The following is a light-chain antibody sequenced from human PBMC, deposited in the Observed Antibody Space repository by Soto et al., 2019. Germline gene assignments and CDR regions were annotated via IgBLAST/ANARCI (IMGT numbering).Light chain of an antibody. CDR3: QQYNSYS. CDR1: QSVSNW. V-gene: IGKV1-5*01. J-gene: IGKJ1*01. Sequence: DIQMTQSPSTLSASVGERVTITCRASQSVSNWLAWYQQKPGKAPNLLIYDVSSLESGVPSRFSGSGSGTEFILTISSLQPDDFATYYCQQYNSYSFGQGTKVDIK. CDR2: DVS.